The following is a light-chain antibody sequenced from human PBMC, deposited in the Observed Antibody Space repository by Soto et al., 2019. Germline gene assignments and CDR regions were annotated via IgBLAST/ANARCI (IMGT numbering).Light chain of an antibody. CDR2: DVS. CDR1: SSDVGAYNY. J-gene: IGLJ2*01. CDR3: SSYTSSNTVL. Sequence: QSALTQPASVSGSPGQSITISCTGTSSDVGAYNYVSWYQQHPGKAPTLMIYDVSNRPSGLSNRFSGSKSGNTASLTISGLQAEDEADYYCSSYTSSNTVLFGGGTKLTVL. V-gene: IGLV2-14*01.